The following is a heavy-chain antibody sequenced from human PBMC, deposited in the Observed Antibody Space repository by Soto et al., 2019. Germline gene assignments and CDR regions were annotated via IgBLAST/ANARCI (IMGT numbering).Heavy chain of an antibody. V-gene: IGHV3-48*01. CDR3: AKDLESSSSRLGY. D-gene: IGHD6-6*01. J-gene: IGHJ4*02. Sequence: GGSLRLSCAASGFTFSTYSMNWVRQAPGKGLEWVSYISSSSSTIFYTDSVKGRFTVSRDNAKNSLYLQMNSLRAEDTAVYYCAKDLESSSSRLGYWGQGTLVTVSS. CDR1: GFTFSTYS. CDR2: ISSSSSTI.